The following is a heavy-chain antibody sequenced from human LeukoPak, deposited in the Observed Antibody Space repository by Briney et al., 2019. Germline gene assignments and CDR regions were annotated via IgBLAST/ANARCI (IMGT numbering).Heavy chain of an antibody. CDR3: ARARKAVAGIDY. J-gene: IGHJ4*02. Sequence: PGGSLRLSCAASGFTFSSYSMNWVRQAPGKGLEWVSSISSSSSYIYYADSVKGRFTISRDNSKNTLYLQMNSLRAEDTAVYYCARARKAVAGIDYWGQGTLVTVSS. CDR2: ISSSSSYI. D-gene: IGHD6-19*01. CDR1: GFTFSSYS. V-gene: IGHV3-21*01.